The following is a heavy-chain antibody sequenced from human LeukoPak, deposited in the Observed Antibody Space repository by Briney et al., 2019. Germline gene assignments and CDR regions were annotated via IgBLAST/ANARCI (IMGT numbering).Heavy chain of an antibody. CDR2: INSKSGGT. J-gene: IGHJ6*03. CDR3: ARGAYCSSISCLGGHPGYYYYMDV. V-gene: IGHV1-2*02. D-gene: IGHD2-2*01. Sequence: GASVKVSCKASGYTFTDYYMHWVRQAPGQGPEWMGWINSKSGGTNYAQRFQGRVTMTRDTSIRTGYTELSRLRSDDTAIYYCARGAYCSSISCLGGHPGYYYYMDVWGKGTTVTVSS. CDR1: GYTFTDYY.